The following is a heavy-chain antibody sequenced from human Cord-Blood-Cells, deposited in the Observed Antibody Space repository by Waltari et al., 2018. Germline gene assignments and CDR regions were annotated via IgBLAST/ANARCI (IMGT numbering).Heavy chain of an antibody. D-gene: IGHD2-21*01. CDR1: GYSISRGYS. Sequence: QVQLQESGPGLVKPSETLSLTCTVSGYSISRGYSWGWIRQPPGKGLEWIGSIYHSGSTYYNPSLKSRVTISVDTSKNQFSLKLSSVTAADTAVYYCARDSEAYCGGDCYDSSFDYWGQGTLVTVSS. J-gene: IGHJ4*02. V-gene: IGHV4-38-2*02. CDR3: ARDSEAYCGGDCYDSSFDY. CDR2: IYHSGST.